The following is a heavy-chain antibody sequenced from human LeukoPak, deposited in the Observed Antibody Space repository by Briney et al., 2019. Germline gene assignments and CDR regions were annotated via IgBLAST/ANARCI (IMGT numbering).Heavy chain of an antibody. Sequence: SETLSLTCAAYGGSFSGYYWSWIRQPPGKGLEWIGEINHSGSTNYNPSLKSRVTISVDTSKNQFSLKLSSVTAADTAVYYCARDYSSSSNWGQGTLVTVSS. V-gene: IGHV4-34*01. CDR1: GGSFSGYY. D-gene: IGHD6-6*01. J-gene: IGHJ4*02. CDR2: INHSGST. CDR3: ARDYSSSSN.